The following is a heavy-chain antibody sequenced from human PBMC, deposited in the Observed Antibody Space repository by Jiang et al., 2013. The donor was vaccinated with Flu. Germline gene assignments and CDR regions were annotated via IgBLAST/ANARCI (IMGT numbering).Heavy chain of an antibody. D-gene: IGHD3-9*01. CDR3: TRKILVTDDY. J-gene: IGHJ4*02. CDR1: GFTFSSYA. V-gene: IGHV3-23*01. Sequence: VQLLESGGGLVQPGGSLRLSCAASGFTFSSYAMSWVRQAPGEGLNWVSVVSGTGSVSYYAASVKGRFTISRDNSKNTLYLQMNSLTAEDTAIYYCTRKILVTDDYWGRGTLVTVSS. CDR2: VSGTGSVS.